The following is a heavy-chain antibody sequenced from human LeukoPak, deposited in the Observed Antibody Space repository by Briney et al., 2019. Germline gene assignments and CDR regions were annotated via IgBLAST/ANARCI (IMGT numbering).Heavy chain of an antibody. D-gene: IGHD2-15*01. CDR2: IYYSGNT. V-gene: IGHV4-39*01. CDR3: ARHRRFVVVVAATENYGLYWFDP. J-gene: IGHJ5*02. CDR1: GGSISSIFNY. Sequence: KSSETLSLTCTVSGGSISSIFNYWGWIRQPPGKGLEWIGNIYYSGNTNYNPSLKSRVTISVDTSKNQFSLKLSSVTAADTAVYYCARHRRFVVVVAATENYGLYWFDPWGQGTLVTVSS.